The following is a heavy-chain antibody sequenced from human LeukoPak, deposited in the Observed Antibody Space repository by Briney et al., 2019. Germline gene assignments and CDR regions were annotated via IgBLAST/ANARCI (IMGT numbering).Heavy chain of an antibody. CDR1: GGSISSYY. V-gene: IGHV4-59*12. D-gene: IGHD3-9*01. Sequence: SETLSLTCTVSGGSISSYYWSWIRQPPGKGLEWIGYIYYSGSTNYNPSLKSRVTISVDTSKNQFSLKLSSVTAADTAVYYCARGRLRYFDWLLYSWFDYWGQGTLVTVSS. CDR2: IYYSGST. CDR3: ARGRLRYFDWLLYSWFDY. J-gene: IGHJ4*02.